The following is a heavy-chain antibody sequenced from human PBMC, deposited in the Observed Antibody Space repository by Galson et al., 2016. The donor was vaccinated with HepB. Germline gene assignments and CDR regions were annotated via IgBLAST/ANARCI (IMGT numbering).Heavy chain of an antibody. Sequence: SVKVSCKASGGTFSSYAISWVRQAPGQGLEWMGGIIPIFGTANYAQKFQGRVTITADESTSTAYMELSSLRSEDTAVYYCARDCSGGSCYSDAFDIWGQGTMVTVSS. CDR1: GGTFSSYA. CDR2: IIPIFGTA. CDR3: ARDCSGGSCYSDAFDI. V-gene: IGHV1-69*13. D-gene: IGHD2-15*01. J-gene: IGHJ3*02.